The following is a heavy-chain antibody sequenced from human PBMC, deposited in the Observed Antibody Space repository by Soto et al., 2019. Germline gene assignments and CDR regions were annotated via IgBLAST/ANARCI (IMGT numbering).Heavy chain of an antibody. CDR1: GFTFSNAW. CDR2: IKSKTDGGTT. J-gene: IGHJ6*02. V-gene: IGHV3-15*01. CDR3: TTGSDIVVVPAAILYYYYGMDV. Sequence: GGSLRLSCAASGFTFSNAWMSWVRQAPGKGLEWVGRIKSKTDGGTTDYAAPVKGRFTISRDDSKNTLYLQMNSLKTEDTDVYYCTTGSDIVVVPAAILYYYYGMDVWGQGTTVTVSS. D-gene: IGHD2-2*02.